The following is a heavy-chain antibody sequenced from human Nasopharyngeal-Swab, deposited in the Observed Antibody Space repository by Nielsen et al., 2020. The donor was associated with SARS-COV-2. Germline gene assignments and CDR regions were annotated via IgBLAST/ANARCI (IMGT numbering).Heavy chain of an antibody. D-gene: IGHD2-2*01. CDR3: AKHQPLDIVVT. V-gene: IGHV4-39*01. Sequence: SETLSLTCTVSGGSISSSSYYWGWIRQPPGKGLEWIGSIYYSGSTYYNPSLKSRVTISVDTSKNQFSLKLSSVTAADTAVYYCAKHQPLDIVVTWGQGTLVTVSS. CDR1: GGSISSSSYY. CDR2: IYYSGST. J-gene: IGHJ5*02.